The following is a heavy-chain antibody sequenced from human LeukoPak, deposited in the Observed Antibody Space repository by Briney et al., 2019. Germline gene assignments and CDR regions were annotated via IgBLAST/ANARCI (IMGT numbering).Heavy chain of an antibody. CDR1: GGSFSGYY. Sequence: SETLSLTCAVYGGSFSGYYRSWIRQPPGKGLEWIGEINHSGSTNYNPSLKSRVTISVDTSKNQFSLKLSSVTAADTAVYYCARGSRYSYGYIYYYGMDVWGQGTTVTVSS. J-gene: IGHJ6*02. CDR2: INHSGST. D-gene: IGHD5-18*01. V-gene: IGHV4-34*01. CDR3: ARGSRYSYGYIYYYGMDV.